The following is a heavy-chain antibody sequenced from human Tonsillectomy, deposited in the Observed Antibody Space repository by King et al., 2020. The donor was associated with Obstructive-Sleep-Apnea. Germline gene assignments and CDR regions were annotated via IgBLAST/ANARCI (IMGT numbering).Heavy chain of an antibody. CDR1: GASLSSSSYY. CDR3: GRHEGEYATFPPFDY. J-gene: IGHJ4*02. D-gene: IGHD2-2*01. CDR2: IFYSGST. V-gene: IGHV4-39*06. Sequence: LQLQESGPGLVKPSETLSLTCTVSGASLSSSSYYWGWIRQPPGKGLEWIGNIFYSGSTYYNPSLKSRVPISVETSKNQFARNLSLVTSADTAVYYCGRHEGEYATFPPFDYWGQGTLVTVSS.